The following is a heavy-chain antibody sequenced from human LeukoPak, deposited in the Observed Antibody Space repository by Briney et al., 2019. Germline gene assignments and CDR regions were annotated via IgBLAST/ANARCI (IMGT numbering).Heavy chain of an antibody. Sequence: PSQTLSLTCTVSGGSISSSSYYWSWIRQPAGKGLEWIGRIYTSGSTSYNPSHKSRVTISIDTSKNQFSLKLTSVTAADTAVYYCARSSGSDLSWGQGTLVTVSS. J-gene: IGHJ5*02. CDR1: GGSISSSSYY. CDR2: IYTSGST. D-gene: IGHD5-12*01. CDR3: ARSSGSDLS. V-gene: IGHV4-61*02.